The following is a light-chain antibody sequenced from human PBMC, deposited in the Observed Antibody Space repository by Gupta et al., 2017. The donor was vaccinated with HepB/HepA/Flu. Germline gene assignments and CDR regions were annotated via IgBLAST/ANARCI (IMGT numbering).Light chain of an antibody. Sequence: DTPMKQSPSSLSASVGDRVTLTCQAREDISYYLNWYQHKPGDAPSLVIYYTSKLETGVSSRFAGSGSGTDLTLTISTLEPEDFATYYCQQYYNLPCTFGHGTKMEMK. V-gene: IGKV1-33*01. CDR1: EDISYY. J-gene: IGKJ3*01. CDR3: QQYYNLPCT. CDR2: YTS.